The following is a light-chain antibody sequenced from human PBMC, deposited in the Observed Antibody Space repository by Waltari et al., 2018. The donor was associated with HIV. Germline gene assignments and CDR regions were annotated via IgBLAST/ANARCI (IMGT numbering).Light chain of an antibody. J-gene: IGLJ1*01. Sequence: QSVLTQPPSPSGPPGQRVTIPCSAGSPNTGKNLYNWYQQFPGTAPKLLIHTNNQRPSGVPDRFSGSKSDTSASLAISGLQSEDEADYSCASWDDNLSGFVFGTGTKVTVL. CDR1: SPNTGKNL. V-gene: IGLV1-44*01. CDR3: ASWDDNLSGFV. CDR2: TNN.